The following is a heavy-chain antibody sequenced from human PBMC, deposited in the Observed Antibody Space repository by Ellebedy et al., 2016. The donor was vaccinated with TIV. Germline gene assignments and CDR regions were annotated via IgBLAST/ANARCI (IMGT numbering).Heavy chain of an antibody. J-gene: IGHJ3*02. CDR2: ISYSGST. Sequence: SETLSLXXTVSGGSISGSNFYWGWIRQPPGKGLEWIGSISYSGSTYYSPSLKGRVSTSVTPSKSQFSLKLSSVTATDTAVYYCVRGVTGYNMDAFDTWGQGTMVTVSS. V-gene: IGHV4-39*01. CDR3: VRGVTGYNMDAFDT. CDR1: GGSISGSNFY. D-gene: IGHD5-24*01.